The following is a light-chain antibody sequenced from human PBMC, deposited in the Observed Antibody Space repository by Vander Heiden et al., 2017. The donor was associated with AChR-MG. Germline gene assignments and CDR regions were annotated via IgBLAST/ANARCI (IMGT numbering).Light chain of an antibody. CDR1: QSVSSNY. Sequence: EIVLTQSPGTLSLSPGERATLSCRASQSVSSNYLAWYQQKPGQAPRLLLFGAPCRATGIPARFSGSGSGTDFTLTISRLEPQDFALYYCQQYGSSPPHTFGQGTKLEIK. CDR2: GAP. J-gene: IGKJ2*01. V-gene: IGKV3-20*01. CDR3: QQYGSSPPHT.